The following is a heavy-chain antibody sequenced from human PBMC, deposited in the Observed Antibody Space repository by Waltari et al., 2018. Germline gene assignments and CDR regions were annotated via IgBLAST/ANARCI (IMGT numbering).Heavy chain of an antibody. CDR3: ASSSGWYGGAFDI. D-gene: IGHD6-19*01. V-gene: IGHV1-24*01. CDR2: FDPEDGET. CDR1: GYTLPDLS. J-gene: IGHJ3*02. Sequence: QVQLVQSGAEVKKPGASVKVSCKVSGYTLPDLSIPLVRQAPGKGLEWMGGFDPEDGETIYAQKFQGRVTMTEDTSTDTAYMELSSLRSEDTAVYYCASSSGWYGGAFDIWGQGTMVTVSS.